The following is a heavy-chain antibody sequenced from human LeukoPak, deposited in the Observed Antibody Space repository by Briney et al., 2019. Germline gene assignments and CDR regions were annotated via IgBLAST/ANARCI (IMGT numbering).Heavy chain of an antibody. CDR3: AKIGANVGF. CDR2: INGGGGST. D-gene: IGHD4/OR15-4a*01. J-gene: IGHJ4*02. V-gene: IGHV3-23*01. Sequence: GSLRLSCAASGFTFSNSALSWVRQAPGKGLDWVSSINGGGGSTYYADSVKGRFTISRDNSKNTLYLQMNSLRAEDTAVYYCAKIGANVGFWGQGTLVTVSS. CDR1: GFTFSNSA.